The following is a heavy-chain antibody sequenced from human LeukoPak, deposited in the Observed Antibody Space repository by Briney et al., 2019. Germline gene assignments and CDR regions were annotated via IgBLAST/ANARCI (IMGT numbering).Heavy chain of an antibody. CDR1: GYTFTTYG. D-gene: IGHD2-15*01. V-gene: IGHV1-18*01. J-gene: IGHJ4*02. CDR2: INTYNGHT. Sequence: AASVKVFCKASGYTFTTYGISWVRQAPGQGLEWMGWINTYNGHTNYAQKLQGRVTMTTDTSTSTAYMELRSLRSDDTAVYYCTRVIIVVVSGTNYDYWGQGTLVTVSS. CDR3: TRVIIVVVSGTNYDY.